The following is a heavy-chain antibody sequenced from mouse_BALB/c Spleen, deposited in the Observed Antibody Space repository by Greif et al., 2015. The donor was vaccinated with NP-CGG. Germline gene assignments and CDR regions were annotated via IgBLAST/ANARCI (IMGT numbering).Heavy chain of an antibody. J-gene: IGHJ3*01. V-gene: IGHV14-4*02. CDR1: GFNIKDYY. CDR3: NGNWFAY. Sequence: DVQLVESGAELVRSGASVKLSCTASGFNIKDYYMHWVKQRPEQGLEWIGWIDPENGDTEYAPKFQGKATMTADTSSNTAYLQLSSLASEDAAVYYCNGNWFAYWGQGTLVTVSA. CDR2: IDPENGDT.